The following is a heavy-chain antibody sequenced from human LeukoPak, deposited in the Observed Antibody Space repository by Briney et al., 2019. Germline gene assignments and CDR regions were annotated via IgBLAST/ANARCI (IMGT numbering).Heavy chain of an antibody. D-gene: IGHD5-12*01. CDR1: GFTFSVYY. Sequence: GGSLRLSCAASGFTFSVYYVSWIRQAPGKGLEWVSYISSDGRATYYADSVKGRFTISRDNAKNSLYLQMNSLRAEDTAVYYCAREGLRGIYFDYWGQGTLVTVSS. CDR2: ISSDGRAT. CDR3: AREGLRGIYFDY. V-gene: IGHV3-11*04. J-gene: IGHJ4*02.